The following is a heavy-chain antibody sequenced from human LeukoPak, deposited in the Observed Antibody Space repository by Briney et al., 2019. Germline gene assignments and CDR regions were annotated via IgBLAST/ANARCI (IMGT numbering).Heavy chain of an antibody. Sequence: GGSLRLSCVASRFTFSNHWMTWVRQAPGKGLEWVADINEDGSENYYVDSVKGRFTISRDNAKNSLYLQMNALRDEDTAVYYCARYYDGSDYYKGFDIWGQGTTVTVSS. CDR2: INEDGSEN. CDR1: RFTFSNHW. D-gene: IGHD3-22*01. V-gene: IGHV3-7*05. J-gene: IGHJ3*02. CDR3: ARYYDGSDYYKGFDI.